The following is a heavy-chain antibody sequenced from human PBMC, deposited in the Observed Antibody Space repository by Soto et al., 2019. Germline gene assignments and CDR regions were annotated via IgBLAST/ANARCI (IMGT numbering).Heavy chain of an antibody. Sequence: QGTLKESGPTLVKPTQTLTLTCSFSGFSLSTSGVGVGWIRHSPGKALDWLALIYWSGHENYSPSLKSRLIIPKHTSKXXXXXIMTDMDXXXXXXXYCARGLATLXXXXXDIWGQG. CDR3: ARGLATLXXXXXDI. J-gene: IGHJ3*02. V-gene: IGHV2-5*01. CDR1: GFSLSTSGVG. D-gene: IGHD3-3*02. CDR2: IYWSGHE.